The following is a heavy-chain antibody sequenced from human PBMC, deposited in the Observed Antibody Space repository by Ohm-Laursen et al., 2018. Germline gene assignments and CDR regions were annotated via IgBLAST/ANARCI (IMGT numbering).Heavy chain of an antibody. CDR2: IYYSGST. J-gene: IGHJ3*02. CDR3: ARFRYLWERHPTPAFDI. CDR1: GGSISSYY. V-gene: IGHV4-59*01. Sequence: SETLSLTCTVSGGSISSYYWSWIRQPPGKGLEWIGYIYYSGSTNYNPSLKSRVTISVDTSKNQFSLKLSSVTAADTAVYYCARFRYLWERHPTPAFDIWGQGTMVTVSS. D-gene: IGHD1-26*01.